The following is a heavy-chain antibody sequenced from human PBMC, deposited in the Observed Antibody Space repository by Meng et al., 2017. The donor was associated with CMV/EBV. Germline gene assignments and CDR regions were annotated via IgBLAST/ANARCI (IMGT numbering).Heavy chain of an antibody. CDR1: GFTFSSYE. J-gene: IGHJ6*02. CDR3: ARDGAVGGTLGYYYYYGMDV. Sequence: GESLKISCAASGFTFSSYEMNWVRQAPGKGLEWVSYISSSGSTIYYADSVKGRFTISRDNAKNSLYLQMNSLRAEDTAVYYCARDGAVGGTLGYYYYYGMDVWGQGTTVTVSS. CDR2: ISSSGSTI. D-gene: IGHD6-19*01. V-gene: IGHV3-48*03.